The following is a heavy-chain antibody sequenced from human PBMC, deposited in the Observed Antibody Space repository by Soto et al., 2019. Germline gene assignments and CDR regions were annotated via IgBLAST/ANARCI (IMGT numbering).Heavy chain of an antibody. V-gene: IGHV4-4*02. D-gene: IGHD3-22*01. CDR1: GGSISSSNW. J-gene: IGHJ4*02. CDR2: IYHSGST. Sequence: QVQLQESGPGLVKPSGTLSLTCAVSGGSISSSNWWSWVRQPPGKGLEWIGEIYHSGSTNYNPSLKRRVAMSVDKSKSQFPLKLSSVTAADTAVYYCARSGYYDSSGYPSWGQGTLVTVSS. CDR3: ARSGYYDSSGYPS.